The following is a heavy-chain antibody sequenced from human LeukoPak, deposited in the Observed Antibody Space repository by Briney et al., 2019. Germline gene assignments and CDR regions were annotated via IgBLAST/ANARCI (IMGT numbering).Heavy chain of an antibody. CDR1: GFTFDDYA. CDR2: ISWNSGSI. V-gene: IGHV3-9*03. CDR3: AKAGGSGYYNDAFDI. Sequence: GGSLRLSCAASGFTFDDYAMHWARQAPGKVLEWVSGISWNSGSIGYADSVKGRFTISRDNAKNSLYLQMNSLRAEDMALYYCAKAGGSGYYNDAFDIWGQGTMVTVSS. D-gene: IGHD3-22*01. J-gene: IGHJ3*02.